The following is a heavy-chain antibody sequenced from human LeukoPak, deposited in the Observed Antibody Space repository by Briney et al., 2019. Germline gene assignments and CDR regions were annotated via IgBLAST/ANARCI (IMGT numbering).Heavy chain of an antibody. CDR3: ARGAGYNYPYYFDY. CDR1: GFTFRSHA. J-gene: IGHJ4*02. Sequence: GSLRLSCVGSGFTFRSHAMSWVRQAPEKGLEFVSGIYENGGTTYYADSVKGRFSISRDNSKNTLYLQMDSLRGEDTAVYYCARGAGYNYPYYFDYWGQGTLVTVSS. CDR2: IYENGGTT. V-gene: IGHV3-23*01. D-gene: IGHD5-24*01.